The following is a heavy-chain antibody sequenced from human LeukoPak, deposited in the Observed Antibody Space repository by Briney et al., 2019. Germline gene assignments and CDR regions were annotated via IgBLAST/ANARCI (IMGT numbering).Heavy chain of an antibody. CDR1: GGTFSSYA. V-gene: IGHV1-69*13. CDR2: IIPIFGTA. J-gene: IGHJ6*02. D-gene: IGHD2-15*01. CDR3: ASSGAATSYYYYGMDV. Sequence: ASVKVSCKASGGTFSSYAISWVRQAPGQGLEWMGGIIPIFGTANYAQKFQGRVTITADESTSTAYMELSSLRSEDTAVYYCASSGAATSYYYYGMDVWGQGTTVTVSS.